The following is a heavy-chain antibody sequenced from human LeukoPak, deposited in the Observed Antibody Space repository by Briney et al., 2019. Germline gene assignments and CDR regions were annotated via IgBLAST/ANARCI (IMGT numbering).Heavy chain of an antibody. CDR3: ARVPSSAWSLGY. V-gene: IGHV3-7*01. CDR2: IKQDGSEK. J-gene: IGHJ4*02. D-gene: IGHD6-19*01. Sequence: GGSLRLSCAASGFAFSSYWMSWVRQAPGKGLEWVANIKQDGSEKYYVDSVKGRFTISRDNAKNSLYLQMNSLRAEDTAIYYCARVPSSAWSLGYWGQGTLVTVSS. CDR1: GFAFSSYW.